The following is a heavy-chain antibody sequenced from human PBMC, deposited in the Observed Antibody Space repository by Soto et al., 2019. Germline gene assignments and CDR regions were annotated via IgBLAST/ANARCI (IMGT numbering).Heavy chain of an antibody. CDR3: ARPDLHYDILTGRPSYHYVMAV. D-gene: IGHD3-9*01. Sequence: TSETLSLTCAVYGGSFSGYYWSWIRQPPGKGLEWIGEINHSGSTNYNPSLKSRVTISVDTSKNQFSLKLSSVTAADTAVYYCARPDLHYDILTGRPSYHYVMAVPAQATTVTVSS. J-gene: IGHJ6*02. V-gene: IGHV4-34*01. CDR2: INHSGST. CDR1: GGSFSGYY.